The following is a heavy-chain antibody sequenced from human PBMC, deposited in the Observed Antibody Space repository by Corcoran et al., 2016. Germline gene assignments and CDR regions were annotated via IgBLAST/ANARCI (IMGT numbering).Heavy chain of an antibody. J-gene: IGHJ5*02. V-gene: IGHV4-59*01. CDR1: GGSISSYY. Sequence: QVQLQESGPGLVKPSETLSLTCTVSGGSISSYYWSWIRQPPGKGLEWIGYIYYSGSTNYNPSLKSRVTISVDTSKNQFSLKLSSVTAADTAVYDCAARYCSSTSCPPGGWFDPWGQGTLVTVSS. CDR2: IYYSGST. D-gene: IGHD2-2*01. CDR3: AARYCSSTSCPPGGWFDP.